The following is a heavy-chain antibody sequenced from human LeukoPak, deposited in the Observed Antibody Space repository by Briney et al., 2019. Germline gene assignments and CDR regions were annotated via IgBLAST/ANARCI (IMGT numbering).Heavy chain of an antibody. Sequence: GRSLRLSCAASGFTFSSYAMHWVRQAPGKGLEWVAVISYDGSNKYYADSVKGRFTISRDNSKNTLYLQMNSLRAEDTAVYYCAREGKGYCSSTSCSRRGNWFDPWGQGTLVTVSP. CDR2: ISYDGSNK. J-gene: IGHJ5*02. CDR1: GFTFSSYA. V-gene: IGHV3-30*04. CDR3: AREGKGYCSSTSCSRRGNWFDP. D-gene: IGHD2-2*01.